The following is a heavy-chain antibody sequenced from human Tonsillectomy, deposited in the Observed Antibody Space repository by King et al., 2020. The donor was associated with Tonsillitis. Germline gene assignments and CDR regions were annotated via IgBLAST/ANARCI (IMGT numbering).Heavy chain of an antibody. CDR2: INHSGST. CDR1: GGSFSGYC. V-gene: IGHV4-34*01. J-gene: IGHJ4*02. D-gene: IGHD4-17*01. Sequence: VQLQQWGAGLLKPSETLSLTCAVYGGSFSGYCWSWIRQPPGKGLEWIGEINHSGSTNYNPSLKSRVTISVDTSKNQFSLKLSSVTAADTAVYYWARGRYGDYVKYYFDYWGQGTLVTVSS. CDR3: ARGRYGDYVKYYFDY.